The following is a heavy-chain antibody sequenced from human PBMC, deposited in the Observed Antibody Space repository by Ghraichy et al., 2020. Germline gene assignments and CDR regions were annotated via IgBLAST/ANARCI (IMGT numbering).Heavy chain of an antibody. CDR2: IRQDGSEK. J-gene: IGHJ3*02. V-gene: IGHV3-7*03. D-gene: IGHD1-26*01. CDR3: ARSYSGSYRGAFDI. CDR1: GFTFSNYW. Sequence: GGSLRLSCAASGFTFSNYWMTWVRQAPGKGLEWVANIRQDGSEKYYVDSVKGRFTISRDNAKNSLYLQMNSLRAEDTAVYYCARSYSGSYRGAFDIWGQGTMVTVSS.